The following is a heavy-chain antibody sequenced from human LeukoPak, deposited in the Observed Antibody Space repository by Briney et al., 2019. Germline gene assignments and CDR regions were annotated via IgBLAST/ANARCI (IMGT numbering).Heavy chain of an antibody. D-gene: IGHD5-12*01. CDR3: ARGMVATSDYFDY. Sequence: GGSLRLSCAASGFTFSSYSKNWVRQAPGKGLEWVSSISSSSSYIYYADSVKGRFTISRDNAKNSLYLQMNSLRAEDTAVYYCARGMVATSDYFDYWGQGTLVTVSS. CDR1: GFTFSSYS. J-gene: IGHJ4*02. CDR2: ISSSSSYI. V-gene: IGHV3-21*01.